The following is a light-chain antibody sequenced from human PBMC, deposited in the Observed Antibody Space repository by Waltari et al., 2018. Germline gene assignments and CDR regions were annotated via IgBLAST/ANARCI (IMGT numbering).Light chain of an antibody. Sequence: QSALTQPASVSGSPGQSITISCTGTSSDVGSYNLVSWYQQHPGKAPKLMIYEGSKRPSGVSNLFSGSKSGNTASLTSSGLQAEDEADYYCCSYAGSSTSAWVFGGGTKLTVL. V-gene: IGLV2-23*01. CDR2: EGS. CDR1: SSDVGSYNL. J-gene: IGLJ3*02. CDR3: CSYAGSSTSAWV.